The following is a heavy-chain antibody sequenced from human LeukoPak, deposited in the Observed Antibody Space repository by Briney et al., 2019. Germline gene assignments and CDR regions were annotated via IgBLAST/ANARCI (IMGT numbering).Heavy chain of an antibody. J-gene: IGHJ4*02. CDR1: GGSISSSSYY. CDR3: AREMDYGVYFDY. V-gene: IGHV4-39*07. D-gene: IGHD4-17*01. Sequence: SETLSLTCTVSGGSISSSSYYWGWIRQPPGKGLEWIGSIYYSGSTYYNPSLKSRVTISVDTSKNQCSLKLSSVTAADTAVYYCAREMDYGVYFDYWGQGTLVTVSS. CDR2: IYYSGST.